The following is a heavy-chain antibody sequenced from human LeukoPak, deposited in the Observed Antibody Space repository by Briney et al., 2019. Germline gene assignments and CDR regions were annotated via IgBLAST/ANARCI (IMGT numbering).Heavy chain of an antibody. V-gene: IGHV3-9*01. CDR2: ISWNSGSI. Sequence: WVRQPPGKGLEWVSGISWNSGSIGYADSVKGRFTISRDNAKNSLYLQMNSLRAEDTALYYCAKDIRESGSSSWQFDYWGQGTLVTVSS. J-gene: IGHJ4*02. CDR3: AKDIRESGSSSWQFDY. D-gene: IGHD6-13*01.